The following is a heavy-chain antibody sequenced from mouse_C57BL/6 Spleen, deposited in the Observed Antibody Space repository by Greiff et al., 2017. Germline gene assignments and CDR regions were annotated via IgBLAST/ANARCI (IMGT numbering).Heavy chain of an antibody. CDR2: ISDGGSYT. D-gene: IGHD1-1*01. CDR1: GFTFSSYA. J-gene: IGHJ4*01. Sequence: EVHLVESGGGLVKPGGSLKLSCAASGFTFSSYAMSWVRQTPEKRLEWVATISDGGSYTYYPDNVKGRFTISRDNAKNNLYLQMSHLKSEDTAMYYCARDRVITTVPSAMDYWGQGTSVTVSS. CDR3: ARDRVITTVPSAMDY. V-gene: IGHV5-4*01.